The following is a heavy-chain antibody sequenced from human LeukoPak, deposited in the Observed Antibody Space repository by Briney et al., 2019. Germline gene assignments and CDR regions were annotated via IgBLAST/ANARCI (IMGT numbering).Heavy chain of an antibody. D-gene: IGHD3-10*01. J-gene: IGHJ5*02. CDR2: INPDNGGT. CDR3: ARGDYYGSPKTVAA. CDR1: GYTFADYY. Sequence: SVKVSCKASGYTFADYYMNWVRQAPGQGLEWMGWINPDNGGTNYAQKFQGRVIMTRDTSITTVYMELSGLRSDDTAIYYCARGDYYGSPKTVAAWGQGTLVTVSS. V-gene: IGHV1-2*02.